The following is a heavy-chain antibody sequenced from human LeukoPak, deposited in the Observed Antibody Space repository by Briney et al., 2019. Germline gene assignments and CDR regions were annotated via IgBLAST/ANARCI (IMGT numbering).Heavy chain of an antibody. CDR2: IIPIFGTA. J-gene: IGHJ5*02. CDR3: ARVAAVITFVSWFDP. Sequence: ASVNVSCKACGGTFSSYAISWVRQAPGQGVEWMGGIIPIFGTANHAQKFQGRVTITADESTSTAYMELSSLRSEDTAVYYCARVAAVITFVSWFDPWGQGTLVTVSS. V-gene: IGHV1-69*01. D-gene: IGHD2-15*01. CDR1: GGTFSSYA.